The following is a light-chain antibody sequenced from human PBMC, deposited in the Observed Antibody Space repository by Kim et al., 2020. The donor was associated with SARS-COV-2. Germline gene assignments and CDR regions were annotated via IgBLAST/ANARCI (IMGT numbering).Light chain of an antibody. V-gene: IGKV1-8*01. Sequence: AIRITQSPSSLSASTGDRVTITCRASQGISSYLAWYQQRPGKAPKLLIYAASTLQSGVPSRFSGSGSGTDFTLTISCLQSEDFATYYCQQYYIYPLTFGGGTKVEIK. CDR1: QGISSY. J-gene: IGKJ4*01. CDR2: AAS. CDR3: QQYYIYPLT.